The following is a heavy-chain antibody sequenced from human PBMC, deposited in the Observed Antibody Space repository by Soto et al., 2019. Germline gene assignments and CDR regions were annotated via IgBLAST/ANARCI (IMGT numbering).Heavy chain of an antibody. D-gene: IGHD3-10*01. CDR3: ASGSAPDVDY. V-gene: IGHV1-69*02. J-gene: IGHJ4*02. CDR2: IIPYLGVI. CDR1: GGSFSKYS. Sequence: QVPLVQSGAEVKKPGSSVKVSCQASGGSFSKYSISGIRQAPGQGLEWMGRIIPYLGVITYAQKFKGRVTISADEFTGTGHMELNSLGSEDTATYFCASGSAPDVDYWGQGSLITVS.